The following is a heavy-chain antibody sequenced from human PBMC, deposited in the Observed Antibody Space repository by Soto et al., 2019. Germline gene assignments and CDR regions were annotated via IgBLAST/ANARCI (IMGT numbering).Heavy chain of an antibody. V-gene: IGHV4-31*03. CDR3: ASSYLVYDSSGYYTDY. CDR1: GGSISSGGYY. CDR2: IYYSGST. D-gene: IGHD3-22*01. Sequence: SETLSLTCTVSGGSISSGGYYWSWIRQHPGKGLEWIGYIYYSGSTYYNPSLKSRVTISVDTSKNQFSLKLSSVTAADTAVYYCASSYLVYDSSGYYTDYWGQGTLVTVSS. J-gene: IGHJ4*02.